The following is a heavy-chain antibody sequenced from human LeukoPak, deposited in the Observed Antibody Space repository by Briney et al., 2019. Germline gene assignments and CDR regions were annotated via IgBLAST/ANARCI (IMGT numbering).Heavy chain of an antibody. V-gene: IGHV3-23*01. D-gene: IGHD3-22*01. J-gene: IGHJ4*02. Sequence: GGSLRLSCTASGFTFNSYAMNWVRRAPGKGLEWVSSISGSGSSTYYADSVKGRFTISRDNAKNSLYLQMNSLRAEDTAVYYCARDSIYADPSDYYYDYWGQGTLVTVSS. CDR1: GFTFNSYA. CDR2: ISGSGSST. CDR3: ARDSIYADPSDYYYDY.